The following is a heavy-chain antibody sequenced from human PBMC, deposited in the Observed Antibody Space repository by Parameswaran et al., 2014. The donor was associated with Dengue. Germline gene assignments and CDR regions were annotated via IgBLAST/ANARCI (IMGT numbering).Heavy chain of an antibody. Sequence: WIRQPPGKGLEWISLIGVRASDISYADSVKGRFTISRDNAKNSLYLQMNSLRAEDTAVYYCASVDYYFYYGMDVWGHGTTVTVSS. CDR2: IGVRASDI. D-gene: IGHD3-9*01. CDR3: ASVDYYFYYGMDV. V-gene: IGHV3-21*01. J-gene: IGHJ6*02.